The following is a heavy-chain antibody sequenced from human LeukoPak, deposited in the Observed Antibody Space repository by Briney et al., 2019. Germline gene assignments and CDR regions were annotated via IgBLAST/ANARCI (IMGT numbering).Heavy chain of an antibody. CDR1: GFTFSDYY. J-gene: IGHJ3*02. CDR3: ARVPRYGDYQDAFDI. V-gene: IGHV3-11*01. Sequence: NPGGSLRLSCAASGFTFSDYYMSWIRQAPGKGLEWVSYISSSGSTIYYADSVKGRFTISRDNAKNSLYLQMNSLRAEDTAVYYCARVPRYGDYQDAFDIWGQGTMVTVSS. D-gene: IGHD4-17*01. CDR2: ISSSGSTI.